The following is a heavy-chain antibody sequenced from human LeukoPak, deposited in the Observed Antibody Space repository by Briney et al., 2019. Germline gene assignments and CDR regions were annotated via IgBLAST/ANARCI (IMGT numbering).Heavy chain of an antibody. CDR2: IYYSGSA. D-gene: IGHD7-27*01. CDR1: GGSISSYY. V-gene: IGHV4-59*01. Sequence: SETLSLTCTVSGGSISSYYWSWIRQPPGKGLEWIGYIYYSGSANYNPSLKSRVTISVDTSKNQFSLKLSSVTAADTAVYYCARERKTGVFDYWGQGTLVTVSS. J-gene: IGHJ4*02. CDR3: ARERKTGVFDY.